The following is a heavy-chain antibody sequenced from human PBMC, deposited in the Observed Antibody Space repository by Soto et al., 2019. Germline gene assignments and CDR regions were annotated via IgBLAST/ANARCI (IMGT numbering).Heavy chain of an antibody. J-gene: IGHJ4*02. CDR2: IWHDGKNK. V-gene: IGHV3-33*01. CDR3: ARGPGKDEAIDY. CDR1: GFTFSNYG. Sequence: QVQLVESGGGVVQPGRSLRPSCVASGFTFSNYGLHWVRQAPGKGLEWVAIIWHDGKNKDYADSVKGRFTVSRDNSKNALYLQMNSLTAGETAVYHCARGPGKDEAIDYWGPGTLVTVSS.